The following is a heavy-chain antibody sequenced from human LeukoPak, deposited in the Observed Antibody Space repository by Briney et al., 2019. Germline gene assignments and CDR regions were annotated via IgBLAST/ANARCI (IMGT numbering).Heavy chain of an antibody. CDR3: VASSGSPXXXVFAY. D-gene: IGHD3-10*01. V-gene: IGHV4-4*07. Sequence: SETLSLTCNVSGGSMSSYYWSLIRQSADKGLEWIGRIYTSGSPSYNPSLKSRAAMSVDASKNQFSLNLTSETAADTAIYYCVASSGSPXXXVFAYWGQGXLVTVS. CDR1: GGSMSSYY. CDR2: IYTSGSP. J-gene: IGHJ4*02.